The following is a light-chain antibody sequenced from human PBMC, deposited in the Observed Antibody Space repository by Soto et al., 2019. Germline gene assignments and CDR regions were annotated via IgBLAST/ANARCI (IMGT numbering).Light chain of an antibody. CDR2: DAS. CDR3: QQYDDWPPYT. J-gene: IGKJ2*01. V-gene: IGKV3-15*01. Sequence: EVMMTQSPATLSVSPGERVTLSCRASHSVGTHLAWHQQKPGQAPRLLIYDASTRATGVPARFSGSGSGTEFTLTITILQSEDSAVYSCQQYDDWPPYTFGQGTKLEIK. CDR1: HSVGTH.